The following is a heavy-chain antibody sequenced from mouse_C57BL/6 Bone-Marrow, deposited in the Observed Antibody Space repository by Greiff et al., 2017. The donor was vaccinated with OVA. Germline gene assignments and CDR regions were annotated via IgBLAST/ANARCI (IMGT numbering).Heavy chain of an antibody. CDR1: GYTFIDYY. D-gene: IGHD2-4*01. V-gene: IGHV1-26*01. J-gene: IGHJ3*01. CDR3: ARPRYDYDEAWFAY. CDR2: INPNNGGT. Sequence: VQLKESGPELVKPGASVKISCKASGYTFIDYYMNWVKQSHGKSLEWIGDINPNNGGTSYNQKFKGKATLTVDKSSSTAYMELRSLTSEDSAVYYCARPRYDYDEAWFAYWGQGTLVTVSA.